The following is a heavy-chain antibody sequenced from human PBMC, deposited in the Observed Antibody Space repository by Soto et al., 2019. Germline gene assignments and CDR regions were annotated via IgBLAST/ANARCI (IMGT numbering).Heavy chain of an antibody. CDR3: TRDWDS. V-gene: IGHV3-7*01. J-gene: IGHJ4*02. CDR1: GFVFRNYW. Sequence: QLVESGRKLVQPGGSLRLSCAVSGFVFRNYWMAWARQAPGKGLEWVAVIKQDGSETHYVDSVRGRFTIFRDNAWDSLYLEMNSLRVDDTAVYYCTRDWDSWGQGTLVTVSS. CDR2: IKQDGSET.